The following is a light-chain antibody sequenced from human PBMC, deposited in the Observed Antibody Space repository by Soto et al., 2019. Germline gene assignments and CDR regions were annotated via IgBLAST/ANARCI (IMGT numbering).Light chain of an antibody. CDR3: QQYGTAPLT. Sequence: EIVLTQSPGTLSLSPGERATLSCRASQSVSNNYLAWYQQKPGQAPRLLIYGASNRATGIPDRFSGSGSGTDFTLTISSLEPEDFAVYYCQQYGTAPLTFGPGTKVDIK. CDR2: GAS. V-gene: IGKV3-20*01. J-gene: IGKJ3*01. CDR1: QSVSNNY.